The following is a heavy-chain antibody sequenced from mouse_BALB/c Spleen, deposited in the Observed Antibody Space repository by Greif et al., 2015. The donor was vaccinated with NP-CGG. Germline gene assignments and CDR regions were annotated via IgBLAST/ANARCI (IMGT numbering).Heavy chain of an antibody. CDR3: ARWAYGYEGY. D-gene: IGHD2-2*01. CDR1: GYTFTSYT. V-gene: IGHV1-4*01. J-gene: IGHJ2*01. CDR2: INPSSGYT. Sequence: QVQLQQSGAELARPGASVKMSCKASGYTFTSYTMHWVKQRPGQGLEWIGYINPSSGYTNYNQKFKDKATLTADKSSSAAYIRLSSLTSEDSAVYYCARWAYGYEGYWGQGTTLTVSS.